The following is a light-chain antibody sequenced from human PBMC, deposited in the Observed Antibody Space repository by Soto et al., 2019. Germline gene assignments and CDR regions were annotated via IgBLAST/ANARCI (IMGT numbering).Light chain of an antibody. J-gene: IGLJ2*01. V-gene: IGLV2-14*01. CDR3: GSYASATLI. CDR2: EVT. Sequence: QSVLTQPASVSGSPGQSTTISCTGTSSDIGAYDYVSWFQQYPGKAPTLLIYEVTFRPSGVSSRFSGSKSGNTASLTISGLQTEDEADYYCGSYASATLIFGGGTKVTVL. CDR1: SSDIGAYDY.